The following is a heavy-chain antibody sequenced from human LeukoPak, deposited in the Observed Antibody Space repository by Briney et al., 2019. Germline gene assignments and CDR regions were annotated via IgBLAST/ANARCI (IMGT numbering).Heavy chain of an antibody. D-gene: IGHD2-2*01. CDR2: ISYDGSNK. Sequence: PGVSLRLSCAASGFTFSSYGMPWVRQAPGKGLEWVAVISYDGSNKYYADSVKGRFTISRDNSKNTLYLQMNSLRAEDTAVYYCAISTRYYYYGMDVWGQGTTVTVSS. CDR3: AISTRYYYYGMDV. CDR1: GFTFSSYG. J-gene: IGHJ6*02. V-gene: IGHV3-30*03.